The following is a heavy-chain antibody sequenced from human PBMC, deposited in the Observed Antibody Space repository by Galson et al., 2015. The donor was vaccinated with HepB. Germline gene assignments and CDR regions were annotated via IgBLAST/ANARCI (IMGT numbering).Heavy chain of an antibody. Sequence: WIGENNHSGNTNYNPSLKSRVTISVDTSKNQFSLKLNSVTAADTAVYYCARAPWIPAGQSSRGGGMDVWGQGTTVTVSS. J-gene: IGHJ6*02. V-gene: IGHV4-34*01. CDR2: NNHSGNT. D-gene: IGHD3-10*01. CDR3: ARAPWIPAGQSSRGGGMDV.